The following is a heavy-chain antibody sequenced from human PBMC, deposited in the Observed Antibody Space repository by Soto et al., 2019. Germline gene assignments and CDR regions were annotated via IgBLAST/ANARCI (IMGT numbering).Heavy chain of an antibody. CDR2: IPYDGSNT. V-gene: IGHV3-30*03. J-gene: IGHJ4*02. CDR3: VGGQYYFDY. D-gene: IGHD3-10*01. CDR1: GFPFTTYG. Sequence: QVQLVESGGGVVQPGRSLRLSCAASGFPFTTYGMHWVREGPGKGLEWVAVIPYDGSNTYYADSVKGRFTISRDNSKNTLYLQMNSLRPEDTALYYCVGGQYYFDYRGQGTLVTVSS.